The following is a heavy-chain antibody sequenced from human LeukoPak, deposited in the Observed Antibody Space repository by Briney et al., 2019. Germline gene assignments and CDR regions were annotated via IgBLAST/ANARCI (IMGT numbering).Heavy chain of an antibody. CDR1: GFTFSSYA. D-gene: IGHD2-15*01. V-gene: IGHV3-23*01. CDR2: ISGSGGGT. J-gene: IGHJ4*02. CDR3: AGYFCSGGSCYRYFGY. Sequence: GGSLRLSCAASGFTFSSYAMSWVRQPPGKGLEWVSTISGSGGGTYYADSVKGRFTISRDNSKNTLYLQMNSLRPEDTAVYYCAGYFCSGGSCYRYFGYWGQGTLVTVSS.